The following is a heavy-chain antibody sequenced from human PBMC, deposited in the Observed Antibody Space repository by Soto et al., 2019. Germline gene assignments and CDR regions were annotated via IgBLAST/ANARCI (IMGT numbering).Heavy chain of an antibody. V-gene: IGHV1-18*01. Sequence: GASVKVSCKASGYTFPNYGISWVRQAPGQGFEWMGWISPYKGNTNYAQKLQGRVTMTTDTSTSTAYMELRSLRSDDTAIYYCARDLDGSGSYYTDYWGQGTLVTV. CDR3: ARDLDGSGSYYTDY. CDR2: ISPYKGNT. CDR1: GYTFPNYG. D-gene: IGHD3-10*01. J-gene: IGHJ4*02.